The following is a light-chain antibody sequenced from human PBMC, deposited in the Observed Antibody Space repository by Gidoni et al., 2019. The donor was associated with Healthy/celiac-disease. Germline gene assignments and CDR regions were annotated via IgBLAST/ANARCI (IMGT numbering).Light chain of an antibody. V-gene: IGKV3-15*01. CDR3: QQYNNWPPWT. Sequence: EIVMTQSPATLSVSPGERATLSCRASQSVSSNLAWYQQKPGQAPRLLIYGASTRATGSPARFSGSGSGKEFTLTISSLQSEDVAVYYCQQYNNWPPWTFGQGIKVEIK. CDR2: GAS. CDR1: QSVSSN. J-gene: IGKJ1*01.